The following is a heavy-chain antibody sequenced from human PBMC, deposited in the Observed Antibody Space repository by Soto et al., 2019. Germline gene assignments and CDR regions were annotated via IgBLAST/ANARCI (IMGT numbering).Heavy chain of an antibody. V-gene: IGHV1-69*12. Sequence: QVQLVQSGAEVKKPGSSVKVSCKASGGTFSSYAISWVRQAPGQGLEWMGGIIPIFGTANYAQKFQGRVTITADESTSTAYMELSSLRSEDTAVYYCARDTHHYYDSSGYHFDYWGQGTLLTVSS. D-gene: IGHD3-22*01. CDR3: ARDTHHYYDSSGYHFDY. J-gene: IGHJ4*02. CDR1: GGTFSSYA. CDR2: IIPIFGTA.